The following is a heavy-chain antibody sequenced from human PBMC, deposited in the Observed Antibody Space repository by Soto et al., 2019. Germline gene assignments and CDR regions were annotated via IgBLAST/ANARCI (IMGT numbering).Heavy chain of an antibody. V-gene: IGHV4-59*01. CDR1: GGSISGSY. Sequence: SETLSLTCSVSGGSISGSYWSWIRQSPGKGLEWLGYVYYTGSTNYSPSLRSRVSISVDTSKNEFSLRLSSVAAADTAVYFCARSVAVPGAHIDYWGQGTQVTVSS. CDR3: ARSVAVPGAHIDY. J-gene: IGHJ4*02. D-gene: IGHD6-19*01. CDR2: VYYTGST.